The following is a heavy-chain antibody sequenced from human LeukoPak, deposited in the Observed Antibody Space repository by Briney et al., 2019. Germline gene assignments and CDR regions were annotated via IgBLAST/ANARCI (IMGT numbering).Heavy chain of an antibody. CDR3: ARHGVGAHRFDY. CDR2: IYYSGST. V-gene: IGHV4-59*08. Sequence: SETLSLTCTVSGGSISSYYWSWIRQPPGKGLKWIGYIYYSGSTNYNPSLKSRVTISVDTSKNQFSLKLSSVTAADAAVYYCARHGVGAHRFDYWGQGTLVTVSS. J-gene: IGHJ4*02. CDR1: GGSISSYY. D-gene: IGHD1-26*01.